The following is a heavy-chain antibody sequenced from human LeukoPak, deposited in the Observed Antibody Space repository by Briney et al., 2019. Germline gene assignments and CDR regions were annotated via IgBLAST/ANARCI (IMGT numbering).Heavy chain of an antibody. CDR2: ISYSGST. CDR3: ATHIGGGSFDY. J-gene: IGHJ4*02. V-gene: IGHV4-61*01. D-gene: IGHD1-26*01. Sequence: PSETLSLTCTVSGGSVNSGTYYWSWIRQPPGKGLEWIGYISYSGSTNYNPSLKSRVTISVDTSKNQFSLKLSSVTAADTAVYYCATHIGGGSFDYWGQGTLVTVSS. CDR1: GGSVNSGTYY.